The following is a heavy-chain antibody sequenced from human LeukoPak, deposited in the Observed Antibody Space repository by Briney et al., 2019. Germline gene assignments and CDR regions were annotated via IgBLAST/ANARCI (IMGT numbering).Heavy chain of an antibody. CDR1: GFTFSTYG. Sequence: GGSLRLSCAASGFTFSTYGMSWVRQAPGKGLEWVSSISGSGYTIDYADSVKGRFTISRDNSKNTLYLQLDSLRAEDTAPYFCAKDRCGAFCGGDWGQGTLVTVSS. CDR3: AKDRCGAFCGGD. V-gene: IGHV3-23*01. D-gene: IGHD2-21*01. J-gene: IGHJ4*02. CDR2: ISGSGYTI.